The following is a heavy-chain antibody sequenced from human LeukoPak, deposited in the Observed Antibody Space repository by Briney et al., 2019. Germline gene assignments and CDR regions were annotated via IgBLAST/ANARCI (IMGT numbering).Heavy chain of an antibody. D-gene: IGHD2-15*01. CDR1: GGSISSGSYY. V-gene: IGHV4-61*02. Sequence: SQTLSLTCTVSGGSISSGSYYWSWIRQPAGKGLEWIGRIYTSGSTNYNPSLKSRVTISVDTSKNQFSLKLSSVTAADTAVYYCAMNRYCSGGSCLLDAFDIWGQGTMVTVSS. J-gene: IGHJ3*02. CDR2: IYTSGST. CDR3: AMNRYCSGGSCLLDAFDI.